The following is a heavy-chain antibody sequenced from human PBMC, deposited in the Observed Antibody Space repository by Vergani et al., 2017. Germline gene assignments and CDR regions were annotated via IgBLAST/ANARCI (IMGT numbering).Heavy chain of an antibody. J-gene: IGHJ4*02. V-gene: IGHV3-64D*06. CDR3: VKDLAAAGTHRFDY. CDR2: ISSNGGST. Sequence: EVQLVESGGGLVQPGGSLRLSCSASGFTFSRYAMHWVRQAPGKGLEYVSAISSNGGSTYYADSVKGRFTISRDNSKNTLYLQMSSLRAEDTAVYYCVKDLAAAGTHRFDYWGRGTLVTVSS. D-gene: IGHD6-13*01. CDR1: GFTFSRYA.